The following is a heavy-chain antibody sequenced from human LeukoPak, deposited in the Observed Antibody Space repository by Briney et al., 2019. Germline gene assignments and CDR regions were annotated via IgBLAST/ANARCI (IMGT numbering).Heavy chain of an antibody. CDR3: AKDPIIGSGWYGPLDY. Sequence: GSLILSCAASGFTCSSYAMSGGRQAPGKGREGGSASSGIGGITYSADSVKGRSTISRDNSKNTLYLQMNSLRAEDTAVYYCAKDPIIGSGWYGPLDYWGQGTLVTVSS. CDR1: GFTCSSYA. J-gene: IGHJ4*02. D-gene: IGHD6-19*01. V-gene: IGHV3-23*01. CDR2: SSGIGGIT.